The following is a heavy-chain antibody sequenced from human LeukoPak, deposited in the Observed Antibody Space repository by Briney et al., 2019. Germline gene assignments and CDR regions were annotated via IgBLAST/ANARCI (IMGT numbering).Heavy chain of an antibody. D-gene: IGHD1-1*01. CDR2: IYYSGST. CDR1: GGSISSGDYY. J-gene: IGHJ5*02. Sequence: PSETLSLTCTVSGGSISSGDYYWSWIRQPPGKGLEWIGYIYYSGSTYYNPSLKSRVTISVDTSKNQFSLKLSSVTAADTAVYYCARGLNWRTVLYDPWGQGTLVTVSS. V-gene: IGHV4-30-4*01. CDR3: ARGLNWRTVLYDP.